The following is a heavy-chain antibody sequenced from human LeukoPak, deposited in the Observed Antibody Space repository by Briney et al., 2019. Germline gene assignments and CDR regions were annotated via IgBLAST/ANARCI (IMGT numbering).Heavy chain of an antibody. D-gene: IGHD6-6*01. Sequence: ASVKVSCKASGYTFTSYGISWVRQAPGQGLEWMGWISAYNGNTNYAQKLQGRVTMTTDTSTSTAYMELRSLRSDDTAVYYCASRSIAARPTPDDAFDIWGQGTMVTVSS. V-gene: IGHV1-18*01. J-gene: IGHJ3*02. CDR1: GYTFTSYG. CDR3: ASRSIAARPTPDDAFDI. CDR2: ISAYNGNT.